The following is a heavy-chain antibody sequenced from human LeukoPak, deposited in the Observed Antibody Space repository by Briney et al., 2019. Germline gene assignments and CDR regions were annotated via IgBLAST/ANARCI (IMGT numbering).Heavy chain of an antibody. CDR2: IYYSGST. CDR3: ATLTTPGWFNP. V-gene: IGHV4-59*12. CDR1: GGSISSYY. D-gene: IGHD1-1*01. Sequence: SETLSLTCTVSGGSISSYYWSWIRQPPGKGLEWIGNIYYSGSTYYNPSLKSRVTISVDTSKNQFSLKLSSVTAADTAVYYCATLTTPGWFNPWGQGTLVTVSS. J-gene: IGHJ5*02.